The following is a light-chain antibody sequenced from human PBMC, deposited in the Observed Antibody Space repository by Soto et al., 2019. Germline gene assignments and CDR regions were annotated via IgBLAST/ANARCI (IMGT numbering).Light chain of an antibody. CDR2: LGS. CDR3: MQALQNPT. V-gene: IGKV2-28*01. CDR1: QSLLHSSGYNY. Sequence: DIVLTQSPLSLPVTPGEPASISCRSSQSLLHSSGYNYLDWYLQKPGQSPQLVIYLGSNRASGVPERISGSGSGTDSTLRISRVEAEDVGVYYCMQALQNPTLGQGTKVDIK. J-gene: IGKJ1*01.